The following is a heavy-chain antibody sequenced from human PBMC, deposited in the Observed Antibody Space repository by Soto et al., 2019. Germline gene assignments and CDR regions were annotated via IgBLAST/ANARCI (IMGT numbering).Heavy chain of an antibody. Sequence: GVSLRLSCAASGFTFSSYWMHWVRQAPGKGLVWVSRINSDGSSTSYAGSVKGRFTISRDNAKNTLYLQMNSLRAEDTAVYYCASAASTGWATWGIDYWGQGTLVTVSS. J-gene: IGHJ4*02. CDR3: ASAASTGWATWGIDY. CDR1: GFTFSSYW. V-gene: IGHV3-74*01. D-gene: IGHD6-19*01. CDR2: INSDGSST.